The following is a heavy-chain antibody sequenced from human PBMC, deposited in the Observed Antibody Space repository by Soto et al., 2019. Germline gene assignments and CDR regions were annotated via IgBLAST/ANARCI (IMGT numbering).Heavy chain of an antibody. D-gene: IGHD3-3*01. Sequence: QVQLVQSGAEVKKPGSSVKVSCKASGGTFSSYAISWVRQAPGQGLEWMGGIIPIFGTANYTQKFQGRVTISAEESTSPAYMELSSLRSEDPAVYYCARVPNRFLAWPGGDYWGQGNLVTVSS. CDR1: GGTFSSYA. V-gene: IGHV1-69*12. J-gene: IGHJ4*02. CDR2: IIPIFGTA. CDR3: ARVPNRFLAWPGGDY.